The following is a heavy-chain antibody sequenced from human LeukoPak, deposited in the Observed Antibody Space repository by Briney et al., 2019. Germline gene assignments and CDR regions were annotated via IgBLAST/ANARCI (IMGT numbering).Heavy chain of an antibody. Sequence: SETLSLTCAVYGGSFSGYYWSWIRQPPGKGLEWLGEINHSGSTNYNPSLKSRVTISVDTSKNQFSLKLSSVTAADTAVYYCARGRSGPAVYSSSWYYYYYYGMDVWGQGTTVTVSS. V-gene: IGHV4-34*01. J-gene: IGHJ6*02. CDR1: GGSFSGYY. D-gene: IGHD6-13*01. CDR3: ARGRSGPAVYSSSWYYYYYYGMDV. CDR2: INHSGST.